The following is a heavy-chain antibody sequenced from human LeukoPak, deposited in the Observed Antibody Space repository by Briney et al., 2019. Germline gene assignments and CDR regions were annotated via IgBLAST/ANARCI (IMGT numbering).Heavy chain of an antibody. CDR1: GGTFSSYA. CDR3: ARGHCSSTSCYHYYYYYMDV. V-gene: IGHV1-69*05. J-gene: IGHJ6*03. CDR2: IIPIFGTA. D-gene: IGHD2-2*01. Sequence: GASVKVSCKASGGTFSSYAISWVRQAPGQGLEWMGGIIPIFGTANYAQKFQGRVTITTDESTSTAYMELSSLRSEDTAVYCCARGHCSSTSCYHYYYYYMDVWGKGTTVTVSS.